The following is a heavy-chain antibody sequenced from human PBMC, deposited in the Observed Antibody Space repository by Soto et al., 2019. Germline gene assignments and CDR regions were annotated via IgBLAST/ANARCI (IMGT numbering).Heavy chain of an antibody. D-gene: IGHD5-12*01. Sequence: QVQLVESGGGVVQPGRSLRLSCAASGFTFSSYGMHWVRQAPGKGLEWVAVISYDGSNKYYADSVKGRFTISRDNSKNTLYLQMNSLRAEDTAVYYCAIGYSGYDFFLGYYMDVWGKGTTVTVSS. J-gene: IGHJ6*03. CDR3: AIGYSGYDFFLGYYMDV. CDR1: GFTFSSYG. CDR2: ISYDGSNK. V-gene: IGHV3-30*03.